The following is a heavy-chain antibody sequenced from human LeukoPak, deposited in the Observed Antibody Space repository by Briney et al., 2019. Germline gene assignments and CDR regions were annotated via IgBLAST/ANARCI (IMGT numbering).Heavy chain of an antibody. CDR3: ARVGFGVIIPPYAFDI. J-gene: IGHJ3*02. CDR2: IYYSGST. V-gene: IGHV4-30-4*08. Sequence: SETLSLTCTVSGGSTSSGDYYWSWIRQPPGKGLEWIGYIYYSGSTYYNPSLKSRITISVDTSKNQFSLKLTSVTAADTAVYYCARVGFGVIIPPYAFDIWGQGTMVTVSS. CDR1: GGSTSSGDYY. D-gene: IGHD3-3*01.